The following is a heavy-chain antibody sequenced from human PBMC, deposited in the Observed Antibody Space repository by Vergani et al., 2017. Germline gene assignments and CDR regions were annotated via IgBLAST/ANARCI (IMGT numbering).Heavy chain of an antibody. V-gene: IGHV4-4*07. J-gene: IGHJ6*03. Sequence: QVQLQESGPGLVKPSETLSLTCTVSGGSISSYYWSWIRQPAGKGLEWIGRIYTSWGTNYNPSLKSRVTMSVDTSKNQFSLKLSSVTAADTAVDYCARVKRPGIAVAGTSYYYYYMDVWGKGTTVTVSS. CDR3: ARVKRPGIAVAGTSYYYYYMDV. CDR1: GGSISSYY. CDR2: IYTSWGT. D-gene: IGHD6-19*01.